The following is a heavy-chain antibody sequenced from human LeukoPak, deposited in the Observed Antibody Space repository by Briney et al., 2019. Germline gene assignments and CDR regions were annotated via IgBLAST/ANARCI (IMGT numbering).Heavy chain of an antibody. D-gene: IGHD2-2*02. CDR1: GYTFTGYY. V-gene: IGHV1-2*04. J-gene: IGHJ3*02. CDR2: INPNSGDT. Sequence: ASVKVSCKASGYTFTGYYLHWVRQAPGQGLEWMGRINPNSGDTDYTQKFQDWVTMTRDTSTSTAYMELSRLRSDDTAVYYCARDKAGCSSTSCYTGAFDIWGQGTMVTVSS. CDR3: ARDKAGCSSTSCYTGAFDI.